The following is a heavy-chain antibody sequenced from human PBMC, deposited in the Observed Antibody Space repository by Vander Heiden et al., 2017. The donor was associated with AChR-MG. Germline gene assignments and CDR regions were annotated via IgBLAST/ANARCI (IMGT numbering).Heavy chain of an antibody. CDR1: GFTVSSNY. CDR2: IYSGGST. J-gene: IGHJ6*03. D-gene: IGHD6-6*01. CDR3: ARDSGSSYYYYYMDV. V-gene: IGHV3-53*02. Sequence: EVQLVETGGGLIQPGGSLRLSCAASGFTVSSNYMSWVRQAPGKGLEWVSVIYSGGSTYYADSVKGRFTISRDNSKNTLYLQMNSLRAEDTAVYYCARDSGSSYYYYYMDVWGKGTTVTVSS.